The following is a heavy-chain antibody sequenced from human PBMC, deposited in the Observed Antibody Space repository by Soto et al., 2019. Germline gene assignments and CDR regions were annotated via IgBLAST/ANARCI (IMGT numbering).Heavy chain of an antibody. CDR3: AKDPRDYGSGSPLFDY. D-gene: IGHD3-10*01. V-gene: IGHV3-23*01. J-gene: IGHJ4*02. CDR1: GFTFSSYA. Sequence: GGSLRLSCAASGFTFSSYAMSWVRQAPGKGLEWVSAISGSGGSTYYADSVKGRFTISRDNSKNTLYLQMNSLRAEDTAVYYCAKDPRDYGSGSPLFDYCGQGTLVTVSS. CDR2: ISGSGGST.